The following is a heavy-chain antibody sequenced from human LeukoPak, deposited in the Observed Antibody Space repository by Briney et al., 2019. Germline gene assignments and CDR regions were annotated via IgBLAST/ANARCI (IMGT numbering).Heavy chain of an antibody. J-gene: IGHJ3*02. V-gene: IGHV4-34*01. CDR3: ARWVRYFDWLPYDAFDI. CDR1: GGSFSGYY. D-gene: IGHD3-9*01. Sequence: SETLSLTCAVYGGSFSGYYWSLIRQPPGKGLEWIGEINHSGSTNYNPSLKSRVTISVDTSKNQFSLKLSSVTAADTAVYYCARWVRYFDWLPYDAFDIWGQGTMVTVSS. CDR2: INHSGST.